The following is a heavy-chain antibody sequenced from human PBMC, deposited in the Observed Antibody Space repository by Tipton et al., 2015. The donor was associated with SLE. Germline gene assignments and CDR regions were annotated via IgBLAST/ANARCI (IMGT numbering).Heavy chain of an antibody. CDR1: GDSINSDAFS. Sequence: TLSLTCTVSGDSINSDAFSWGWIRQPPGEGLEWITYISHTGRTAYSPSLKSRVTISVDGSKNQFSLRLSSVTAADTATYYCARGMLTWRGAIVGVDVWGQGTTVNVSS. J-gene: IGHJ6*02. CDR2: ISHTGRT. CDR3: ARGMLTWRGAIVGVDV. V-gene: IGHV4-30-2*01. D-gene: IGHD2-8*01.